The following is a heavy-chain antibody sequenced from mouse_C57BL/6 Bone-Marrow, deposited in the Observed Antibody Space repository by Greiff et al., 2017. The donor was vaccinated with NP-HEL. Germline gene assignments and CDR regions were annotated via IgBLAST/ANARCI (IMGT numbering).Heavy chain of an antibody. D-gene: IGHD2-10*01. J-gene: IGHJ2*01. V-gene: IGHV1-15*01. CDR1: GYTFTDYE. CDR3: TRAYSGDY. CDR2: IDPETGGT. Sequence: LVESGAELVRPGASVTLSCKASGYTFTDYEMHWVKQTPVHGLEWIGAIDPETGGTAYNQKFKGKAILTADKSSSTAYMELRSLTSEDSAVYYCTRAYSGDYWVQGTTLTVSS.